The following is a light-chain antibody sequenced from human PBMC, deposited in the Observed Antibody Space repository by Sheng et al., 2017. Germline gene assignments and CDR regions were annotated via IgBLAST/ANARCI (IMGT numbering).Light chain of an antibody. J-gene: IGLJ2*01. CDR3: QAWDSSTGVV. CDR1: KLGDKY. Sequence: SYELTQPPSVSVSQGQTASITCSGHKLGDKYACWYQQKPGQSPVLVIYEDTKRSSGIPERFSGSNSGNTATLTISGTQAMDEADYYCQAWDSSTGVVFGGGTKLTVL. CDR2: EDT. V-gene: IGLV3-1*01.